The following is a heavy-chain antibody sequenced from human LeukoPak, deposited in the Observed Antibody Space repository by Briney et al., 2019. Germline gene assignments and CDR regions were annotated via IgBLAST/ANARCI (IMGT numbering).Heavy chain of an antibody. CDR1: GGSISSGNYY. V-gene: IGHV4-61*02. D-gene: IGHD1-26*01. Sequence: PSQTLSLTCTVSGGSISSGNYYWSWIRQPAGKGLEWIGRIYTSGTTNYNPSLKSRVTISVDTSKNQLSLKLSSMTAADTAVYYCAGVTWEVPPYAFDIWGQGTMVTVSS. CDR2: IYTSGTT. J-gene: IGHJ3*02. CDR3: AGVTWEVPPYAFDI.